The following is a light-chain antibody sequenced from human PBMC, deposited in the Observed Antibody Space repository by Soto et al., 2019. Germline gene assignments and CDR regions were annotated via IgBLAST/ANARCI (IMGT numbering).Light chain of an antibody. CDR1: SSNIGAGYD. Sequence: QSALTQPPSVSGAPGQRVTISCTGSSSNIGAGYDVHWYLQLPGTAPKLLIYGNTNRPSGVPDRFSGSKSGSSASLAITGLQAEDEADYYCRTHDSSLYDYVFGTWTKVTVL. J-gene: IGLJ1*01. CDR2: GNT. CDR3: RTHDSSLYDYV. V-gene: IGLV1-40*01.